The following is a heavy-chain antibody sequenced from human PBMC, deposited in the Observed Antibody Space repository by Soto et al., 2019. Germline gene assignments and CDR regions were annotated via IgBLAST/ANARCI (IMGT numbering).Heavy chain of an antibody. J-gene: IGHJ4*02. V-gene: IGHV3-7*05. CDR1: GFTFRNSW. CDR2: INHDESDK. D-gene: IGHD4-17*01. Sequence: EVQLVESGGGLVQPGGSLRLSCVVSGFTFRNSWMTWVRQAPGKGLEWVANINHDESDKYYGDSVKGRFTISRDNARNSMSLQMNSLRVDDTAVYYCARGHYGMDYWGQGALVTVSS. CDR3: ARGHYGMDY.